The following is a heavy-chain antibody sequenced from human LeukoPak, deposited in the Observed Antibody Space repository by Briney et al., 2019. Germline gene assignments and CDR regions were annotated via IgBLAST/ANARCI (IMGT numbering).Heavy chain of an antibody. CDR1: GFTFSSYE. CDR3: AVLGSTRDY. D-gene: IGHD2-8*02. J-gene: IGHJ4*02. V-gene: IGHV3-48*03. CDR2: VSSSGSTM. Sequence: GGSLRLSCAASGFTFSSYEMNWVRQAPGKGLEWVSYVSSSGSTMYYAASVNGRFTISREKDKNTLYLQMNSLRAEDTAVYYCAVLGSTRDYWGQGTLVTVSS.